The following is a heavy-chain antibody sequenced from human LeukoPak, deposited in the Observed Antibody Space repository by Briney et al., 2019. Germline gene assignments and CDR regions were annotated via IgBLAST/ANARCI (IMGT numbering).Heavy chain of an antibody. J-gene: IGHJ4*02. D-gene: IGHD7-27*01. CDR1: GFTFSSYG. CDR2: IWYGGSNK. CDR3: ARGISNWGNLDY. V-gene: IGHV3-33*08. Sequence: PGRSLRLSCAASGFTFSSYGMHWVRQAPGKGLEWVAVIWYGGSNKYYADSVKGRFTISRDNSQNTLYLQMNRLRPDDTAVYYCARGISNWGNLDYWGQGTLVTVSS.